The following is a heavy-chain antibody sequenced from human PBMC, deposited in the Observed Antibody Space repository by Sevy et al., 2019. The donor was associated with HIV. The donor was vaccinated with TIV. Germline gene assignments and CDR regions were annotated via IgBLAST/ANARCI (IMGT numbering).Heavy chain of an antibody. CDR3: GTGDAYDV. D-gene: IGHD7-27*01. J-gene: IGHJ3*01. CDR2: ITRKIDGETT. Sequence: GGSLRLSCAASGFIFSNSFMSWARQAPGRGLEWVGRITRKIDGETTLYAAPVKGRFTISRDDSRNTMYLQMDSLKIEDTAMYYCGTGDAYDVSGQGTTVTVSS. V-gene: IGHV3-15*06. CDR1: GFIFSNSF.